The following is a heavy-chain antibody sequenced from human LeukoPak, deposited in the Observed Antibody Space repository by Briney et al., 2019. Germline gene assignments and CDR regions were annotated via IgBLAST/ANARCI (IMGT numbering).Heavy chain of an antibody. Sequence: GGSLGLSCVGSGFVFSKYAVHWVRQAPGKGLEWVAVVSYDGDFKLYGDSVKGRFTISRDNSQNMLFLQMNDLRPQDAATYFCARDPYSHDSSGFSYFLQYWGQGTVVTVSS. V-gene: IGHV3-30-3*01. J-gene: IGHJ4*02. CDR2: VSYDGDFK. CDR3: ARDPYSHDSSGFSYFLQY. CDR1: GFVFSKYA. D-gene: IGHD6-19*01.